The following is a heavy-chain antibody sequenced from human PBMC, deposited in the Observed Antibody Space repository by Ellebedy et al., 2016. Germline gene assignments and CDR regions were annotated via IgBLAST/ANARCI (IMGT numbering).Heavy chain of an antibody. J-gene: IGHJ6*02. Sequence: SETLSLTCAVYGGSFSGYYWSWIRQPPGKGLEWIGEINHSGSTNYNPSLKSRVTISVDTSKNQFSLKLSSVTAADTAVYYCARGGYGMDVWGQGTTVTVSS. V-gene: IGHV4-34*01. CDR2: INHSGST. CDR1: GGSFSGYY. CDR3: ARGGYGMDV.